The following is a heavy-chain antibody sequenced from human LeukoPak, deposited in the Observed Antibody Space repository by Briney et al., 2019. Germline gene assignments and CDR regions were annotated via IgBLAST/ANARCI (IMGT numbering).Heavy chain of an antibody. V-gene: IGHV3-7*01. CDR1: GFTFSSYW. J-gene: IGHJ4*02. D-gene: IGHD5-12*01. Sequence: GGSLRLSCAPSGFTFSSYWMSWVRQAPGKGLEWVANIKQDESEKYYVDSVKGRFTISRDNAKNSLYLQMNSLRAEDTAVYYCARGGGYDYFDNWGQGTLVTVSS. CDR3: ARGGGYDYFDN. CDR2: IKQDESEK.